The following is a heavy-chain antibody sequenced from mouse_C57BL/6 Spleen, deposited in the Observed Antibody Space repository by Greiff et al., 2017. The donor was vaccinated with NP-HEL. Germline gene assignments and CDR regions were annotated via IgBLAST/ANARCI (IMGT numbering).Heavy chain of an antibody. V-gene: IGHV10-1*01. CDR1: GFSFNTYA. J-gene: IGHJ2*01. CDR3: VRDHDGNYYFDY. Sequence: GGGLVQPKGSLKLSCAASGFSFNTYAMNWVRQAPGKGLEWVARIRSKSNNYATYYADSVKDRFTISRDDSESMLYLQMNNLKTEDTAMYYCVRDHDGNYYFDYWGQGTTLTVSS. CDR2: IRSKSNNYAT. D-gene: IGHD2-1*01.